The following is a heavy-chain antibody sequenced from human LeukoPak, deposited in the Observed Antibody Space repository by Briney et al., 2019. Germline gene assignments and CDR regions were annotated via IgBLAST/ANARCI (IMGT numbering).Heavy chain of an antibody. Sequence: GGSLRLSCAASGFTFSSYAMSWVRQAPGKGLEWVSAISGSGGSTYYADSVKGRFTISRDNSKNTVYLHMNNLRAEDTAVYYCAKEGRKTGNTYGYEYDCWGQGTLVTVSS. J-gene: IGHJ4*02. D-gene: IGHD5-18*01. V-gene: IGHV3-23*01. CDR3: AKEGRKTGNTYGYEYDC. CDR2: ISGSGGST. CDR1: GFTFSSYA.